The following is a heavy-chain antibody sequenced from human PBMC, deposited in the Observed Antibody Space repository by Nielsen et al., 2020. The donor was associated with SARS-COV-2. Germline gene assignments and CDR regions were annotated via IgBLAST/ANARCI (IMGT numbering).Heavy chain of an antibody. CDR2: ISSSSSYI. D-gene: IGHD3-10*01. Sequence: GESLKISCAASGFTFSSYSMNWVRQAPGKGLEWVSSISSSSSYIYYADSVKGRFTISRDKAKNSLYLQMNSLRAEDTAVYYCARSIIRITMVRGVFGWFDPWGQGTLVTVSS. CDR1: GFTFSSYS. V-gene: IGHV3-21*06. J-gene: IGHJ5*02. CDR3: ARSIIRITMVRGVFGWFDP.